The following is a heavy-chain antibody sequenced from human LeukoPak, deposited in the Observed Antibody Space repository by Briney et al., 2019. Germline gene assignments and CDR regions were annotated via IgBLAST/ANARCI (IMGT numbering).Heavy chain of an antibody. V-gene: IGHV1-8*03. Sequence: GASVKVSCKASGYTFTSYDINWVRQATGQGLEWMGWMNPNSGNTGYAQKFQGRVTITRNTSISTAYMELSSLRSEDTAVYYCARGLGPRYFDWLDGPYLDYYYHYMDVWGKGTTVTVSS. CDR3: ARGLGPRYFDWLDGPYLDYYYHYMDV. J-gene: IGHJ6*03. CDR2: MNPNSGNT. CDR1: GYTFTSYD. D-gene: IGHD3-9*01.